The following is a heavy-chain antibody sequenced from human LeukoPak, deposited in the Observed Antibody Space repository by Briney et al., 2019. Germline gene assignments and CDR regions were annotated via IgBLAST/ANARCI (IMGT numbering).Heavy chain of an antibody. V-gene: IGHV4-31*03. CDR2: IYYSGST. J-gene: IGHJ5*02. Sequence: SETLSLTCTVSGGSISSGGYYWSWIRQHPGKGLEWIGYIYYSGSTYYNPSLKSRVTISVDTSKNQLSLKLSSVTAADTAVYYCARARGYYDSSGFLWFDPWGQGTLVTVSS. CDR3: ARARGYYDSSGFLWFDP. D-gene: IGHD3-22*01. CDR1: GGSISSGGYY.